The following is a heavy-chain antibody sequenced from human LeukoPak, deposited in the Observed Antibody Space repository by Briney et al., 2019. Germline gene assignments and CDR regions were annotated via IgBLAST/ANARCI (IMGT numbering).Heavy chain of an antibody. V-gene: IGHV3-33*03. CDR2: IWYDGSNK. J-gene: IGHJ4*02. Sequence: AGGSLRLYCAASGFTFNSYGRLWDRQAPGQGLEGVAVIWYDGSNKCYADSVEGRFTISRDNSKNTLYLQINSLRVEDTAVYYCAKQPSDFWSGAAFDYWGQGSLVTVSS. CDR1: GFTFNSYG. CDR3: AKQPSDFWSGAAFDY. D-gene: IGHD3-3*01.